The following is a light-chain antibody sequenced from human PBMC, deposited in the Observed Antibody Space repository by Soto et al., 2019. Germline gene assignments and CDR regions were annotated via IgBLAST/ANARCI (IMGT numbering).Light chain of an antibody. CDR1: QSVSSY. CDR3: QQRSIWPLT. V-gene: IGKV3-11*01. J-gene: IGKJ4*01. Sequence: EIVLTQSPATLSLCPGERATLSCRASQSVSSYLAWYQQKPGQAPRLLIYDASNRATGIPARFSGSGSGTDFTLTISSLEPEDFAVYYCQQRSIWPLTFGGGTKVEMK. CDR2: DAS.